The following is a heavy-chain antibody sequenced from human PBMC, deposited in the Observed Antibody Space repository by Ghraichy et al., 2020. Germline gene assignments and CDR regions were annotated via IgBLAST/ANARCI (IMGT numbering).Heavy chain of an antibody. CDR1: GFTFNTYT. CDR2: ISSSANNI. J-gene: IGHJ4*02. Sequence: GGSLRLSCAASGFTFNTYTMNWVRQAPGKGLEWVASISSSANNIYYADSVKGRFTISRDNARYSLYLQMNRLRAEDTAMYYCARRPMTSVNPAQVSPPEESGYWGQGTLVTVSS. V-gene: IGHV3-21*01. CDR3: ARRPMTSVNPAQVSPPEESGY. D-gene: IGHD4-11*01.